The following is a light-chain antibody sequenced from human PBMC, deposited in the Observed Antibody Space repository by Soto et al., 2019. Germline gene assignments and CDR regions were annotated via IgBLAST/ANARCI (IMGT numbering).Light chain of an antibody. CDR2: GAS. V-gene: IGKV3-15*01. CDR1: QSVSSN. Sequence: EIVMTQSPATLSVSPGERATLSCRASQSVSSNLAWYQQIPGQAPRLLMYGASTRATGIPARFSGSGSGTEFTLTISSLQSEDCAVYYCQQYNNWPRMYTFGQGTKLEIK. CDR3: QQYNNWPRMYT. J-gene: IGKJ2*01.